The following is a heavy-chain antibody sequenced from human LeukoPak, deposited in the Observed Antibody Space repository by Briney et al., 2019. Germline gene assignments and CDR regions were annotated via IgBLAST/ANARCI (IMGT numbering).Heavy chain of an antibody. CDR1: GYIFTDYY. CDR3: ARDGSSLMVEFDY. CDR2: IKCDTGDT. J-gene: IGHJ4*02. Sequence: ASVKVSRKASGYIFTDYYLYWVRQAPGQGLEMMGWIKCDTGDTSYSQKFQGRVTMTRDTSITTAYMELSRLRSDDTAVYYCARDGSSLMVEFDYWGQGTLVTVSS. V-gene: IGHV1-2*02. D-gene: IGHD2-15*01.